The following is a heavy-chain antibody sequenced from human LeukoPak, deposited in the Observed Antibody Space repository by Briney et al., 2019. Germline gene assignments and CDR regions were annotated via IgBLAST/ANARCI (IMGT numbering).Heavy chain of an antibody. V-gene: IGHV4-39*01. CDR1: GGSISSSSYY. Sequence: KPSETLSLTCTVSGGSISSSSYYWGWIRQPPGKGLEWIGSIYYSGSTYYNPSLKSRVTISVDTSKNQFSLKLSSVTAADTAVYYCARLLDCSGGSCYSAGDYWGQGTLVTVSS. CDR2: IYYSGST. CDR3: ARLLDCSGGSCYSAGDY. J-gene: IGHJ4*02. D-gene: IGHD2-15*01.